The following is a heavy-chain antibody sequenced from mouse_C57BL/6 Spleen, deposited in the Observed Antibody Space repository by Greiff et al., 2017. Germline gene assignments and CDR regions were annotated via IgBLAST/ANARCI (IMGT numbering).Heavy chain of an antibody. CDR3: ARGQPNYYFDY. V-gene: IGHV1-82*01. D-gene: IGHD6-1*01. J-gene: IGHJ2*01. CDR1: GYAFSSSW. CDR2: IYPGDGDT. Sequence: VQLPQSGPELVKPGASVKISCKASGYAFSSSWMNWVKQRPGKGLEWIGRIYPGDGDTNYNGKFKGKATLTADKSSSTAYMQLSSLTSEDSAVYFCARGQPNYYFDYWGQGTTLTVSS.